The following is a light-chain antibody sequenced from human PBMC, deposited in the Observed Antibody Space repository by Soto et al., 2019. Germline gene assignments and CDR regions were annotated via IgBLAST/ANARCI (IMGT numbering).Light chain of an antibody. Sequence: IVLMQSPGTLSLSPGERATLSCRASRSLSSDYLAWYQQKPGQAPRLLIYGASNRATGIPDRFSGSGSGTDFTLTISRLEPEDFAVYYCQQYGRSPPWTFGQGTKVDIK. CDR2: GAS. CDR1: RSLSSDY. V-gene: IGKV3-20*01. J-gene: IGKJ1*01. CDR3: QQYGRSPPWT.